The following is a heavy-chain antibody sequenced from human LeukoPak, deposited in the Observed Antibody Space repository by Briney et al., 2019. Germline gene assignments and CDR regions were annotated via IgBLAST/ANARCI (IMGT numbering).Heavy chain of an antibody. V-gene: IGHV3-23*01. CDR2: ISGSGGST. CDR3: AREGSRVLMVYASDY. J-gene: IGHJ4*02. CDR1: GFTFSSYG. D-gene: IGHD2-8*01. Sequence: GGTLRLSCAASGFTFSSYGMSWVRQAPGKGLEWVSAISGSGGSTYYADSVKGRFTISRDNSKNTLYLQMNSLRAEDTAVYYCAREGSRVLMVYASDYWGQGTLVTVSS.